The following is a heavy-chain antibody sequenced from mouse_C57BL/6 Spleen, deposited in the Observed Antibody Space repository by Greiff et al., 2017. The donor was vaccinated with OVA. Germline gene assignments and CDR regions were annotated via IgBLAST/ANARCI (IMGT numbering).Heavy chain of an antibody. V-gene: IGHV1-82*01. D-gene: IGHD1-1*01. J-gene: IGHJ1*03. CDR2: IYPGDGDT. CDR1: GYAFSSSW. CDR3: ARDYYGSSYGYFDV. Sequence: QVQLQQSGPELVKPGASVKISCKASGYAFSSSWMNWVKQRPGKGLEWIGRIYPGDGDTNYNGKFKGKATLTADKSSSTAYMQLSSLTSEDSAVYFCARDYYGSSYGYFDVWGTGTTVTVS.